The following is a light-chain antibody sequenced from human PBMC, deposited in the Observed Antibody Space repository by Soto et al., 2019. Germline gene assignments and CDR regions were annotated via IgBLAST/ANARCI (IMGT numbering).Light chain of an antibody. CDR1: QSLAYSDGNTY. CDR3: MQGTHWPPYT. J-gene: IGKJ2*01. Sequence: DVVMTQSPLSLPVTLGQPASISCRSSQSLAYSDGNTYLNWFQQRPGQSPRRLISKVSNRDSGVPDRFSGSGSGTDFTLNISRVEAEDVGVYYCMQGTHWPPYTFGQGTKLEIK. V-gene: IGKV2-30*01. CDR2: KVS.